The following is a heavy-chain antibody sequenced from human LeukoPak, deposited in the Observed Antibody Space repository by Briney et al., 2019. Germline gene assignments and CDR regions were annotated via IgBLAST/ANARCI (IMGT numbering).Heavy chain of an antibody. Sequence: GGSLRLSCAASGFTFSGYTMNWVRQAPGKGLEWVSSITSSSIYIYYADSVKGRFTISRDNAKNSLYLQMNSLRAEDTAVYYCATSRYDSSGYYGIIGYWGQGTLVTVSS. D-gene: IGHD3-22*01. CDR3: ATSRYDSSGYYGIIGY. CDR1: GFTFSGYT. J-gene: IGHJ4*02. CDR2: ITSSSIYI. V-gene: IGHV3-21*01.